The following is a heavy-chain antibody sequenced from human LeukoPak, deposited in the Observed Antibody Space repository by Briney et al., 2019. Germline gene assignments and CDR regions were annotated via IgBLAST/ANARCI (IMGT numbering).Heavy chain of an antibody. Sequence: GGSLRLSCAASGFTFSSYKMNWVRQAPGKGLEWVSVIYSGGSTYYADSVKGRFTISRDNSKNTLYLQMNSLRAEDTAVYYCARGGQVPSKYYFDYWGQGTLVTVSS. CDR1: GFTFSSYK. J-gene: IGHJ4*02. V-gene: IGHV3-53*01. D-gene: IGHD3-10*01. CDR2: IYSGGST. CDR3: ARGGQVPSKYYFDY.